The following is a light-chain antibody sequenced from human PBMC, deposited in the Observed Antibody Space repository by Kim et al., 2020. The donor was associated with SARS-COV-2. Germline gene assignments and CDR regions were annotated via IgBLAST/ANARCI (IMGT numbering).Light chain of an antibody. CDR2: VNSDGSH. CDR1: SGHSNNA. Sequence: QLVLTQSPSASASLGASVKLACSLSSGHSNNAIAWHQQQPEKGPRYLMRVNSDGSHYRGDGIADRFSGSSSGAERYLTISSLQSDDEADYYCQTWGTGIRVFGGGTKLTVL. CDR3: QTWGTGIRV. J-gene: IGLJ3*02. V-gene: IGLV4-69*01.